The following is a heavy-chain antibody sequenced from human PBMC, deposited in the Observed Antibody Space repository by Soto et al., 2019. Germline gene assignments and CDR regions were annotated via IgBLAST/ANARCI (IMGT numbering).Heavy chain of an antibody. CDR1: GFTFSNFW. V-gene: IGHV3-7*03. CDR3: ARDGSPHRYCSSTSCYTGMDV. CDR2: IKGDGSVT. Sequence: EVQLVESGGGLAQPGGSLRLSCAASGFTFSNFWMSWARQAPGKGLEWVANIKGDGSVTQYVASVEGRFTISRDNAKYSLYLQMNSLRVEDTALYYCARDGSPHRYCSSTSCYTGMDVWGQGTTVTVSS. D-gene: IGHD2-2*02. J-gene: IGHJ6*02.